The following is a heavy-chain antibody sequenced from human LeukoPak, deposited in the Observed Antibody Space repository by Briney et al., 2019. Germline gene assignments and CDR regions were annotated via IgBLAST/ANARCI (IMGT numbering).Heavy chain of an antibody. V-gene: IGHV1-69*01. D-gene: IGHD6-13*01. Sequence: RASVKVSCKASGGTFSSYAISWVRQAPGQGLEWMGGIIPIFGTANYAQKFQGRVTITADESTSTAYMELSSLRSEDTAVYYCARGAASQCSSSWYSWFDPWGQGTLVTVSS. CDR1: GGTFSSYA. J-gene: IGHJ5*02. CDR2: IIPIFGTA. CDR3: ARGAASQCSSSWYSWFDP.